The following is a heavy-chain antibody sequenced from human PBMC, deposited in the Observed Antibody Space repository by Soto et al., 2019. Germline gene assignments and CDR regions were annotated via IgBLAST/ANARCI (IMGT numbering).Heavy chain of an antibody. CDR1: GYAFTTYG. CDR3: ARGRYGDY. V-gene: IGHV1-18*01. CDR2: ISAHNGNT. J-gene: IGHJ4*02. D-gene: IGHD1-1*01. Sequence: QVHLVQSGAEVKKPGASVKVSYQGSGYAFTTYGITRVRQAPGQGLEWMGWISAHNGNTNYAQKLQGRVTVTRDTSTSTAYMELRSLRYDDTAVYYCARGRYGDYWGQGALVTVSS.